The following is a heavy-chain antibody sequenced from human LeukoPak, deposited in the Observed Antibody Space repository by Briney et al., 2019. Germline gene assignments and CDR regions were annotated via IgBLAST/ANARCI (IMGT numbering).Heavy chain of an antibody. J-gene: IGHJ4*02. CDR1: GYTFTSYG. CDR2: ISAYNGNT. V-gene: IGHV1-18*01. D-gene: IGHD4-17*01. CDR3: ARDPGTTVTGGY. Sequence: ASVKVSCKASGYTFTSYGISWVRQAPGQGLEWMGWISAYNGNTNYAQTVQGRVTITTDTSTSTAYMQLRSLRADDTAVYYCARDPGTTVTGGYWGQGDL.